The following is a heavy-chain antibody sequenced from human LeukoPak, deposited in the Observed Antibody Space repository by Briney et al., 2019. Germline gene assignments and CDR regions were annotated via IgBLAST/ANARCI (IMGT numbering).Heavy chain of an antibody. Sequence: GGSLRLSCAASGFTFSSYSMNWVRQAPGKGLEWVSSISSSSSDIYYADSVKGRFTISRDNAKNSLYLQMNSLRAEDTAVYHCVTFYYDSSGSYVHYWGQGTLVTVSS. J-gene: IGHJ4*02. CDR2: ISSSSSDI. CDR1: GFTFSSYS. V-gene: IGHV3-21*04. CDR3: VTFYYDSSGSYVHY. D-gene: IGHD3-22*01.